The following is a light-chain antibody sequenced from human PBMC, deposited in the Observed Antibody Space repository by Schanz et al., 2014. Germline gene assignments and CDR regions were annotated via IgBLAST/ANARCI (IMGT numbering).Light chain of an antibody. Sequence: QSALTQPASVSGSPGQSITISCTGTSSDVGGYNFVSWYEQHPGKAPKLMINEVNKRPSGVPDRFSGSKSGTSASLAISGLQSEDEAAYYCAAWDDSLNGWVFGGGTKLTVL. CDR1: SSDVGGYNF. CDR3: AAWDDSLNGWV. CDR2: EVN. V-gene: IGLV2-14*01. J-gene: IGLJ3*02.